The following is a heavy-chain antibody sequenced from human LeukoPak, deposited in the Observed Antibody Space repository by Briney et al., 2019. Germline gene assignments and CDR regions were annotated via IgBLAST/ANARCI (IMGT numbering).Heavy chain of an antibody. V-gene: IGHV3-48*04. J-gene: IGHJ5*02. D-gene: IGHD3-10*01. CDR2: ISNVGRTI. CDR1: GFPLTFSTYN. Sequence: GGSLRLSCVASGFPLTFSTYNMKWARQAPGKGLECISYISNVGRTIYYADSVRGPFTISRDNAKNSLYPQMNGLRAEDRAVYYCARELYRGLGNWFDPWGQGTLVTVSS. CDR3: ARELYRGLGNWFDP.